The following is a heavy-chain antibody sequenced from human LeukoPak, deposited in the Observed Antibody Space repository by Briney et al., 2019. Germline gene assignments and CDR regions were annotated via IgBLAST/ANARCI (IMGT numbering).Heavy chain of an antibody. V-gene: IGHV3-30-3*01. D-gene: IGHD6-13*01. CDR2: ISYDGNDK. J-gene: IGHJ4*02. CDR3: ARDRRGMAAAGNLIDY. Sequence: GRSLRLSCAASGFTFSNYAMHWVRQAPGKGLEWVAIISYDGNDKYYTDSVKGRFTISRDKSKNTLYLQMNSLRAEDTAVYYCARDRRGMAAAGNLIDYWGQGTLVTVSS. CDR1: GFTFSNYA.